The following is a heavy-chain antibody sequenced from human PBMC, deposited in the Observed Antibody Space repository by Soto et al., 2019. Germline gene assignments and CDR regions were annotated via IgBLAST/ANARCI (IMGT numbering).Heavy chain of an antibody. Sequence: ASVKVSFKASGYSFTGYNMHWLRQAPGQGLEWMGWINPNSGCANYAQKFQDRVTMTRDTSITTAYMELSRLTSDDTAVYYCAREGSSSSEYFQYWGQGTLVTVSS. CDR3: AREGSSSSEYFQY. CDR1: GYSFTGYN. J-gene: IGHJ1*01. D-gene: IGHD6-6*01. V-gene: IGHV1-2*02. CDR2: INPNSGCA.